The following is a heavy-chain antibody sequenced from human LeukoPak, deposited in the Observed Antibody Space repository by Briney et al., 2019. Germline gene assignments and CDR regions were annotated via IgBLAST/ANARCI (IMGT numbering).Heavy chain of an antibody. CDR1: GGTFGSYA. D-gene: IGHD2-15*01. CDR3: ARDVPSGYCSGGSCQSLDY. J-gene: IGHJ4*02. Sequence: VASVKVSCKASGGTFGSYAISWVRQAPGQGLEWMGGIIPIFGTANYAQKFQGRVTITADESTSTAYMELSSLRSEDTAVYYCARDVPSGYCSGGSCQSLDYWGQGTLVTVSS. V-gene: IGHV1-69*01. CDR2: IIPIFGTA.